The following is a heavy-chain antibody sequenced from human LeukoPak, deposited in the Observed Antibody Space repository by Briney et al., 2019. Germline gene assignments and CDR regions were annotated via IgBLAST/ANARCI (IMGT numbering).Heavy chain of an antibody. CDR3: ARASTYYYDSSGYYPDY. Sequence: ASVKVSCKASGYTFTGYYMHWVRQAPGQGLEWMGWINPNSGGTNYAQKFQGRVTMTRDTSISTAYMELSRLRSDDTAVYYCARASTYYYDSSGYYPDYWGKGTLVTVSS. J-gene: IGHJ4*02. D-gene: IGHD3-22*01. CDR2: INPNSGGT. CDR1: GYTFTGYY. V-gene: IGHV1-2*02.